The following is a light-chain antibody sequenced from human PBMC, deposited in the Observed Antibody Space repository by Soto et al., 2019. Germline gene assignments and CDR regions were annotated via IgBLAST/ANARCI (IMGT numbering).Light chain of an antibody. CDR3: QQRSNWPPYT. CDR1: QSVSSY. V-gene: IGKV3-11*01. CDR2: DAS. J-gene: IGKJ2*01. Sequence: EIVLTQSPATLSLSPGERATLSCRASQSVSSYLAWYHQKPGQAPRLLIYDASNRATGIPARFSGSGSGTDFTLTISRLEPEDFAVYYCQQRSNWPPYTVGQGTKLEIK.